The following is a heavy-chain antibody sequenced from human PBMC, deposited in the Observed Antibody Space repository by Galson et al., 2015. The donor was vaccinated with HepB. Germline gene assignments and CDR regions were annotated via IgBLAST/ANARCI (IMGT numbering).Heavy chain of an antibody. V-gene: IGHV3-23*01. D-gene: IGHD6-13*01. J-gene: IGHJ4*02. CDR3: AKSPGYSSTWGDYFDY. CDR2: VSGHGTTT. Sequence: SLRLSCAASGFTFSSYAMSWVRQAPGKGLEWVAAVSGHGTTTYYADSVKGRFTISRDSSKNTVFLQMNSLRAEDMAVYCCAKSPGYSSTWGDYFDYWGQGTLVTVSS. CDR1: GFTFSSYA.